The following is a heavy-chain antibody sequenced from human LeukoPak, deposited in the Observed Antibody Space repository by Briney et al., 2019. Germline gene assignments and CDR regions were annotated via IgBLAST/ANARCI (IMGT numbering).Heavy chain of an antibody. Sequence: KASETLSLTCTVSGGYISSTSYLWGWVRQPPGEGLEWIGSIYHGGRTFYNPSLKSRVTVSADTSKNHISLTVRSVTAADTAVYYYARQIPDERGYYQYYFDYWGQGTLVTVSS. D-gene: IGHD3-22*01. CDR1: GGYISSTSYL. CDR2: IYHGGRT. J-gene: IGHJ4*02. V-gene: IGHV4-39*01. CDR3: ARQIPDERGYYQYYFDY.